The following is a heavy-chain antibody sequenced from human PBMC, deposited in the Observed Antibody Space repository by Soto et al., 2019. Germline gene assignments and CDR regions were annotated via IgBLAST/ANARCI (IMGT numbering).Heavy chain of an antibody. D-gene: IGHD4-17*01. V-gene: IGHV4-61*08. CDR3: ARAYGDYVFDF. CDR1: GDSISSGGYS. CDR2: IYYSGST. J-gene: IGHJ4*02. Sequence: NPSETLSLTCAVSGDSISSGGYSGSWIRQPPGKGLEWIGYIYYSGSTNYNPSLKSRVTISVDTSKNQFSLKLSSVTAADTAVYYCARAYGDYVFDFWGQGTLVTVSS.